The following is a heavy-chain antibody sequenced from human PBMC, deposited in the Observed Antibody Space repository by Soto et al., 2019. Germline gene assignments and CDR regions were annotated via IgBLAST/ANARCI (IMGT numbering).Heavy chain of an antibody. V-gene: IGHV3-21*01. CDR2: ISSSSSYI. D-gene: IGHD2-15*01. CDR3: ARDGYCSGGSCYSDAFDI. J-gene: IGHJ3*02. CDR1: GFTFSSYS. Sequence: EVQLVESGGGLVKPGGSLRLSCAASGFTFSSYSMNWVRQAPGKGLEWVSSISSSSSYIYYADSVKGRFTISRDNANNSLYLQMNSLRAEDTAVYYCARDGYCSGGSCYSDAFDIWGQGTMVTVSS.